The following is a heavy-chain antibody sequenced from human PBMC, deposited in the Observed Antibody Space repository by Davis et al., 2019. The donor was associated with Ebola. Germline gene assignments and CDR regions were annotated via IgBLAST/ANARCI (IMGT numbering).Heavy chain of an antibody. Sequence: GESLKISCAASGFTFSSYWMSWVRQAPGKGLEWVANIKQDGSEKYYVDSVKGRFTISRDNAKNSLYLQMNSLRAEDARYPSVNRAGWFDPWGQGTLVTVSS. CDR1: GFTFSSYW. CDR2: IKQDGSEK. V-gene: IGHV3-7*01. D-gene: IGHD4-11*01. CDR3: NRAGWFDP. J-gene: IGHJ5*02.